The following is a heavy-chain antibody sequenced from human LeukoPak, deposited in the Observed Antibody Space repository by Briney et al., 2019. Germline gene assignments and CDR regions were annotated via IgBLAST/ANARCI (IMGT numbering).Heavy chain of an antibody. Sequence: SETLSLTCTVSGASISPYHWSWIRQPAGKGLEWIGRIYTSGSTNYNPSLKSRVTISVDTSKNQFSLKPSSVTAADTAVYYCARDGAHWGSPFDYWGQGTLVTVSS. D-gene: IGHD7-27*01. CDR1: GASISPYH. CDR3: ARDGAHWGSPFDY. V-gene: IGHV4-4*07. CDR2: IYTSGST. J-gene: IGHJ4*02.